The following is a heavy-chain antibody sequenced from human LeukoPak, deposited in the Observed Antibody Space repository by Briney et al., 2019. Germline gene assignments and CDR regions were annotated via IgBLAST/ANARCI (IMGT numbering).Heavy chain of an antibody. J-gene: IGHJ6*04. Sequence: SQTLSLTCAIPGDSISSNSATWNWIRQSPSRGLEWLGRTYYRSRWFNDYTVSVKSRMTINPDTSKNQFSLQLKSVTPEDTDVYYCARGHENYYHVFDVWGKGTTVTVSS. CDR3: ARGHENYYHVFDV. CDR1: GDSISSNSAT. CDR2: TYYRSRWFN. V-gene: IGHV6-1*01.